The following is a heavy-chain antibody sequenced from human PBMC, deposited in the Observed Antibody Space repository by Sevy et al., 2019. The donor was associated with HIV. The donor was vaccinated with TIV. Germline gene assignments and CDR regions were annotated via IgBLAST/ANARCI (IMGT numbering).Heavy chain of an antibody. J-gene: IGHJ4*02. Sequence: SETLSLTCAVYGGSFSGYYWSWIRQPPGKGLEWIGFSGNTNYNPSLKTRVTTSVDTSKNQFSLKLSSVTAADTAIYYCARGGPNQQQLDYFDYWGQGTLVTVSS. D-gene: IGHD6-13*01. V-gene: IGHV4-34*01. CDR3: ARGGPNQQQLDYFDY. CDR2: SGNT. CDR1: GGSFSGYY.